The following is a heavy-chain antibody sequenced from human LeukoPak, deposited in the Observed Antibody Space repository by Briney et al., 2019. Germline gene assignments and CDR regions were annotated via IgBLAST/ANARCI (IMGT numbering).Heavy chain of an antibody. D-gene: IGHD3-22*01. CDR3: AHRRDSSGYQYRWWFAP. V-gene: IGHV2-5*02. CDR2: INWDDQK. CDR1: GFSLTTSGVG. J-gene: IGHJ5*02. Sequence: SGPTLVNLTQTLTLTCTFSGFSLTTSGVGVGWIRQPPGKALEWLALINWDDQKVYSPSLQSRLSITKDTSKNQVVLTMTNVDPVDTATYYCAHRRDSSGYQYRWWFAPWGQGTLVTVSS.